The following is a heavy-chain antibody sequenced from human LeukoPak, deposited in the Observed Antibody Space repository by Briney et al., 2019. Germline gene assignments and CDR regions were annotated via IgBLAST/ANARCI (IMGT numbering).Heavy chain of an antibody. CDR1: GGTFSSYA. Sequence: SVKVSCKASGGTFSSYAISWVRQAPGQGLEWMGGIIPIFGTANYAQKFQGRVTITADESTSTAYMELSSLRSDDTAVYYCARDSYYDSSGYSLEWNYWGQGTLVTVSS. J-gene: IGHJ4*02. CDR2: IIPIFGTA. CDR3: ARDSYYDSSGYSLEWNY. V-gene: IGHV1-69*01. D-gene: IGHD3-22*01.